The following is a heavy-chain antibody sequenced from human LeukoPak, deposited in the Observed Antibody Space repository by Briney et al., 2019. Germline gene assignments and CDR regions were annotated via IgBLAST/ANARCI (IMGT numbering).Heavy chain of an antibody. CDR3: ASSSWSSEYFHY. V-gene: IGHV3-66*01. CDR1: GSTVSDNY. D-gene: IGHD6-13*01. CDR2: FYSGGST. Sequence: GGSLRLSCAASGSTVSDNYMSWVRQAPGKGLEWVSVFYSGGSTRYADSVKGRFTISRDNSKNTLYLQLNSLRAEDTAVYFCASSSWSSEYFHYWGQDTLVTVSS. J-gene: IGHJ1*01.